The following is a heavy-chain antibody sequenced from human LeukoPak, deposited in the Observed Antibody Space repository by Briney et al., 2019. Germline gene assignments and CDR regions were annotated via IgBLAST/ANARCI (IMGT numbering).Heavy chain of an antibody. Sequence: SETLSLTCTVSGGSVSSGSYYWSWIRQPPGKGLEWIGYIYYSGSTNYNPSLKSRVTISVDTSKNQFSLKLSSVTAADTAVYYCARDIWLHRSSSWYFNGMDVRGQGTTVTVSS. V-gene: IGHV4-61*01. D-gene: IGHD6-13*01. J-gene: IGHJ6*02. CDR1: GGSVSSGSYY. CDR3: ARDIWLHRSSSWYFNGMDV. CDR2: IYYSGST.